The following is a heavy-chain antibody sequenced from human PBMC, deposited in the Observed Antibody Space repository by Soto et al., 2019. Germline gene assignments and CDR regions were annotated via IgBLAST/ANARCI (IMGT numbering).Heavy chain of an antibody. J-gene: IGHJ4*02. Sequence: LRLSCAASGFSFVNYAMNWVRQAPGKGLEWVSGLSGSGTGTYYADSVKGRFTISRDNSRDTLFLQMNSLTADDTAVYYCAKATTNGGWFNPFDSWGQGALVTVSS. CDR2: LSGSGTGT. CDR1: GFSFVNYA. D-gene: IGHD6-19*01. V-gene: IGHV3-23*01. CDR3: AKATTNGGWFNPFDS.